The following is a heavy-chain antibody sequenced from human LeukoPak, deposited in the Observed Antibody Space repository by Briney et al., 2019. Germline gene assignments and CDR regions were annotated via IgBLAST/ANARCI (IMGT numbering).Heavy chain of an antibody. D-gene: IGHD6-6*01. Sequence: ASVKVSCKASGYTFTNYYMHWVRQAPGQGLEWMGIVNPSGGSTSYAQKFQGRVTMTRDASTSTVYMELSSLRSGDTAVYYCALAARYYYYGMDVWGQGTTVTVSS. CDR1: GYTFTNYY. J-gene: IGHJ6*02. V-gene: IGHV1-46*01. CDR2: VNPSGGST. CDR3: ALAARYYYYGMDV.